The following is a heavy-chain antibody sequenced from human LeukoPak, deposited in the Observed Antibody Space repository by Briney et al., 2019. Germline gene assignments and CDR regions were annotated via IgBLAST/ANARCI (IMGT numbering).Heavy chain of an antibody. D-gene: IGHD6-19*01. CDR3: ARVVGIAVALNWFDP. J-gene: IGHJ5*02. CDR2: IYYSGST. V-gene: IGHV4-39*07. CDR1: GGSISSSSYY. Sequence: SETLSLTCTVSGGSISSSSYYWGWIRQPPGKGLEWIGSIYYSGSTYYNPSLKSRVTISVDTSKNQFSLKLSSVTAADTAVYYCARVVGIAVALNWFDPWGQGTLVTVSS.